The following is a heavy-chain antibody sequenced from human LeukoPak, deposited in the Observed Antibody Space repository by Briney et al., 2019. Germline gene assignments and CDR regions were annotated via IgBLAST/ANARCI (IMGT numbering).Heavy chain of an antibody. D-gene: IGHD6-13*01. J-gene: IGHJ4*02. CDR3: TRGWRSLKFDY. V-gene: IGHV3-30*03. CDR1: GFTFSSYG. Sequence: GGSLRLSCAASGFTFSSYGMHWVRQAPGKGLEWVAVISYDGSDKYYADSVKGRFTISRDNSKNTLFLQMNSLRVEDTAVYYCTRGWRSLKFDYWGQGTLVTVSS. CDR2: ISYDGSDK.